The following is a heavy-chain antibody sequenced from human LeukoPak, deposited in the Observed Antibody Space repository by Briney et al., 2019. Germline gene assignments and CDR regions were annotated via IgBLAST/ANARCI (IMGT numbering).Heavy chain of an antibody. V-gene: IGHV3-33*08. Sequence: GGSLRLSCAASGFTFSSYSMNWVRQAPGKGLEWVAVVWHDGSDNGYADSVKGRFTISRDDTKNMLYLQMNSLRAEDTALYYCARDRTYCSSTSCTRLGMDVWGQGTTVTVSS. CDR3: ARDRTYCSSTSCTRLGMDV. CDR1: GFTFSSYS. D-gene: IGHD2-2*01. J-gene: IGHJ6*02. CDR2: VWHDGSDN.